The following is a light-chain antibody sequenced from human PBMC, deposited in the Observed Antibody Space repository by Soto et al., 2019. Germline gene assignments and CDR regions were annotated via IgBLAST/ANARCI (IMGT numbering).Light chain of an antibody. CDR3: SSYAGSNNFVV. CDR1: SSDVGGYNY. Sequence: HSALTQPTSASGSPGQSVTISCTGTSSDVGGYNYVSWYQQHPGKAPKLMIYEVSKRPSGVPDRFSGSKSGNTASLTVSGLQAEDEADYYCSSYAGSNNFVVFGGGTKLTVL. CDR2: EVS. J-gene: IGLJ2*01. V-gene: IGLV2-8*01.